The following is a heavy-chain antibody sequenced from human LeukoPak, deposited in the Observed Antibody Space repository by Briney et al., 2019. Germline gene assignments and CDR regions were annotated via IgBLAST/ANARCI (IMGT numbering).Heavy chain of an antibody. CDR3: ARDRKQWLTSDAFDI. V-gene: IGHV4-61*02. CDR1: GGSISSGSYY. J-gene: IGHJ3*02. D-gene: IGHD6-19*01. Sequence: NPSETLSLTCTVSGGSISSGSYYWSWIRQPAGKGLEWIGRIHTSGSTNYNPSLKSRVTISVDTSKNQFSLKLSSVTAADTAVYYCARDRKQWLTSDAFDIWGQGTMVTVSS. CDR2: IHTSGST.